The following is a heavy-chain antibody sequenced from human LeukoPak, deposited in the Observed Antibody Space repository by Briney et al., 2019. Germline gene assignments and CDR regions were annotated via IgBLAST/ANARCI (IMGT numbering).Heavy chain of an antibody. D-gene: IGHD3-22*01. CDR2: ISSTGSNT. J-gene: IGHJ4*02. Sequence: GGSLSLSCAASGFSFCSYEMKWVRQAPGKGLVGGSYISSTGSNTYYVDVGKGRFTISRDNAKNLLYLQMNSLRAEDSAGYYCARDEDSRGYYYGVCDYWGQGTLVTVSS. CDR3: ARDEDSRGYYYGVCDY. CDR1: GFSFCSYE. V-gene: IGHV3-48*03.